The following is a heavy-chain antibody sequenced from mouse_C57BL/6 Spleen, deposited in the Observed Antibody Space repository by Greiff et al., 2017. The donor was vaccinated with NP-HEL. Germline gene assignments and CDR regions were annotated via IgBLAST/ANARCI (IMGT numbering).Heavy chain of an antibody. D-gene: IGHD2-3*01. CDR2: IYPRSGNT. Sequence: VQLQQSGAELARPGASVKLSCKASGYTFTSYGISWVKQRTGQGLEWIGEIYPRSGNTYYNEKFKGKATLTADKYSSTAYMELRSLTSEDSAVYFCARSPFYDGYYERYFDYWGQGTTLTVSS. J-gene: IGHJ2*01. CDR1: GYTFTSYG. CDR3: ARSPFYDGYYERYFDY. V-gene: IGHV1-81*01.